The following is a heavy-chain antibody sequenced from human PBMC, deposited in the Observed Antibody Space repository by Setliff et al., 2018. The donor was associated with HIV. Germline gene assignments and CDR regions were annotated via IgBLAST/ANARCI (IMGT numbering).Heavy chain of an antibody. CDR2: IWYDGSNK. CDR3: ARVQYHYDGTVYYIQCPDY. J-gene: IGHJ4*02. Sequence: GGSLRLSCAASGFTFSSYGMHWVRQAPGKGLEWVAVIWYDGSNKYYADSVKGRFTISRDNSKNTLYLEMNRLRIDDTAVYYCARVQYHYDGTVYYIQCPDYWGQGTLVTVSS. D-gene: IGHD3-22*01. CDR1: GFTFSSYG. V-gene: IGHV3-33*08.